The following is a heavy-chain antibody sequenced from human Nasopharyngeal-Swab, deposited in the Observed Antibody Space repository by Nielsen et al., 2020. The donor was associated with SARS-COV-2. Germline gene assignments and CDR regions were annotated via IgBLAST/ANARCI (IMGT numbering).Heavy chain of an antibody. CDR3: ARDIVVVPAAYGMDV. CDR2: IIPIFGTA. D-gene: IGHD2-2*01. V-gene: IGHV1-69*05. J-gene: IGHJ6*02. CDR1: GGTFSSYA. Sequence: SVKVSCKASGGTFSSYAISWVRQAPGQGLEWMGGIIPIFGTASYAQKFQGRVTMTRDTSTSTVYMELSSLRSEDTAVYYCARDIVVVPAAYGMDVWGQGTTVTVSS.